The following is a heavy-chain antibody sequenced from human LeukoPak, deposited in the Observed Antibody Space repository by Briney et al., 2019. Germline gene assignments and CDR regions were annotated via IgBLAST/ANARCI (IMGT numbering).Heavy chain of an antibody. Sequence: GGSLRLSCAASGFTFSSYWMHWVRQTPGKGLMWVSRIESDGSTIYADSVKDRFTISRDNGKNTVYLQMNSLGVDDTAMYYCARAVTYFYGSVTYDWFDPWGQGTLVTVSS. CDR3: ARAVTYFYGSVTYDWFDP. CDR1: GFTFSSYW. V-gene: IGHV3-74*01. D-gene: IGHD3-10*01. J-gene: IGHJ5*02. CDR2: IESDGST.